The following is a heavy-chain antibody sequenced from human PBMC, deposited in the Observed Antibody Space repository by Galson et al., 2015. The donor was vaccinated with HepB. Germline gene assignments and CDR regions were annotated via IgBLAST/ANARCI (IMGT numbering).Heavy chain of an antibody. CDR1: GGSISSYY. CDR3: ARGALVPAAISGDYYYYYGMDV. D-gene: IGHD2-2*02. V-gene: IGHV4-59*01. Sequence: TLSLTCTVSGGSISSYYWSWIRQPPGKGLEWIGYIYYSGSTNYNPSLKSRVTISVDTSKNQFSLKLSSVTAADTAVYYCARGALVPAAISGDYYYYYGMDVWGQGTTVTVSS. CDR2: IYYSGST. J-gene: IGHJ6*02.